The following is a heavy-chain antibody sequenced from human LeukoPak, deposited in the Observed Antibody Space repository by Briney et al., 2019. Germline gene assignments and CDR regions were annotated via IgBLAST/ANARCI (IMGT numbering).Heavy chain of an antibody. J-gene: IGHJ4*02. V-gene: IGHV3-23*01. D-gene: IGHD6-19*01. CDR2: ISGSGGST. CDR3: AKGRELSGIAVAGIDY. CDR1: GFTFSSYA. Sequence: PGGSLRPSCAASGFTFSSYAMSWVRQAPGTGLEWVSAISGSGGSTYYADSVKGRFTISRDNSKNTLYLQMNSLRAEDTAVYYCAKGRELSGIAVAGIDYWGQGTLVTVSS.